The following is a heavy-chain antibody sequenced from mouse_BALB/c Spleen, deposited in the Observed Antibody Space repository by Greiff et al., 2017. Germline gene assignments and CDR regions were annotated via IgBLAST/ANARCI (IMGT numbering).Heavy chain of an antibody. D-gene: IGHD1-2*01. Sequence: VQLQQSGPGLVKPSQSLSLTCSVTGYSITSGYYWNWIRQFPGNKLEWMGYISYDGSNNYNPSLKNRISITRDTSKNQFFLKLNSVTTEDTATYYCARSTTAQYFDYWGQGTTLTVSS. CDR1: GYSITSGYY. J-gene: IGHJ2*01. CDR3: ARSTTAQYFDY. CDR2: ISYDGSN. V-gene: IGHV3-6*02.